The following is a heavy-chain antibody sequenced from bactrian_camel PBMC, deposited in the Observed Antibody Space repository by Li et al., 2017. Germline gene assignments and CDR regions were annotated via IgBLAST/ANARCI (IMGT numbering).Heavy chain of an antibody. CDR2: ISNEGRSTNFAA. V-gene: IGHV3S40*01. J-gene: IGHJ4*01. CDR1: GFAFKNYP. CDR3: AAQGGMFSGCFLPPGPYHY. Sequence: VQLVESGGGSVQAGGSLRLSCAASGFAFKNYPMNWVRQAPGKGLEWVSGISNEGRSTNFAASYADSVRGRFAMSLGKNTLYLQMNDLKPEDTAVYYCAAQGGMFSGCFLPPGPYHYWGQGTQVTVS. D-gene: IGHD4*01.